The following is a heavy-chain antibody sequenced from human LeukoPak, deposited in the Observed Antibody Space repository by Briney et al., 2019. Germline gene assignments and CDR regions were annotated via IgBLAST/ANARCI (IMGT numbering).Heavy chain of an antibody. CDR1: GGSIRSTSYY. V-gene: IGHV4-39*07. CDR3: ARERHISSDAFDI. J-gene: IGHJ3*02. Sequence: SETLSLTCTVSGGSIRSTSYYWGWIRQPPGKGLEWIGSIYYSGSTYYNPSLKSRVTISVDTSKNQFSLKLSSVTAADTAVYYCARERHISSDAFDIWGQGTMVIVSS. CDR2: IYYSGST. D-gene: IGHD2-21*01.